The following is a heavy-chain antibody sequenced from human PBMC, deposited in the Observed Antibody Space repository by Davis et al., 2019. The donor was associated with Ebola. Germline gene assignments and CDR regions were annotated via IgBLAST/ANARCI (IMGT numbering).Heavy chain of an antibody. CDR1: GFTFTNYA. CDR3: ARVILGRDFYGMDV. CDR2: INAGNGNT. Sequence: ASVTVSCKASGFTFTNYAIHWVRQAPGQSLEWMGWINAGNGNTKYSQKFQGRVTITTDTPASTAYMELSSLYSEDTAMFYCARVILGRDFYGMDVWGQGTTVTVSS. D-gene: IGHD2-21*01. J-gene: IGHJ6*02. V-gene: IGHV1-3*01.